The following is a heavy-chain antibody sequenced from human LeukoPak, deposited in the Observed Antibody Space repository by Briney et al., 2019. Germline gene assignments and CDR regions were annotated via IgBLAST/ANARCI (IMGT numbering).Heavy chain of an antibody. CDR3: ARGTVEYSSSGGNFDY. CDR2: INHSGST. V-gene: IGHV4-34*01. J-gene: IGHJ4*02. D-gene: IGHD6-6*01. Sequence: SETLSLTCAVYGGSFSGYYWSWIRQPPGKGLEWIGEINHSGSTYYNPSLKSRVTISVDTSKNQFSLKLSSVTAADTAVYYCARGTVEYSSSGGNFDYWGQGTLVTVSS. CDR1: GGSFSGYY.